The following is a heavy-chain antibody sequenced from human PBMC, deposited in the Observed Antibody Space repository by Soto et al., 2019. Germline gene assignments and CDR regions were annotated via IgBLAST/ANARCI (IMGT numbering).Heavy chain of an antibody. Sequence: GGSLRLSCAASGFTFSSYAMSWVRQAPGKGLEWVSAISGSGGSTYYADSVKGRFTISRDNSKNTLYLQMKSLRAEDTAVYYWARALYVSAFDIWGQGTMVTVSS. CDR1: GFTFSSYA. V-gene: IGHV3-23*01. J-gene: IGHJ3*02. CDR2: ISGSGGST. CDR3: ARALYVSAFDI. D-gene: IGHD2-8*01.